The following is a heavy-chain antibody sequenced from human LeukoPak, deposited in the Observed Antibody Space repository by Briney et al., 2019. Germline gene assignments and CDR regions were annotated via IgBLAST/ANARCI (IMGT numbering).Heavy chain of an antibody. Sequence: ASVKVSCKASGYTFTGYYMHWVRQAPGQGLEWMGWINPNSGGTNYAQKFQGRVTMTRDTSISTAYMELSRLRSDDTAVYYCARDLGANWGSDYWGQGTLVTVSS. V-gene: IGHV1-2*02. CDR3: ARDLGANWGSDY. J-gene: IGHJ4*02. D-gene: IGHD7-27*01. CDR2: INPNSGGT. CDR1: GYTFTGYY.